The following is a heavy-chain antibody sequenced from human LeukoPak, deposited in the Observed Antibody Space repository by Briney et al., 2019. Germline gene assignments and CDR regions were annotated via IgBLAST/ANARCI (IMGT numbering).Heavy chain of an antibody. J-gene: IGHJ4*02. CDR3: ARYSDF. CDR1: GFAFSSYS. CDR2: ISGGSSTI. Sequence: GGSRRLSCAASGFAFSSYSMNWVRQAPGKGLEWVSYISGGSSTIYYADSVKGRFTISRDNAKNSLYLQMNSLRDEDTAMYYCARYSDFWGQGTLVTVSS. D-gene: IGHD2-21*01. V-gene: IGHV3-48*02.